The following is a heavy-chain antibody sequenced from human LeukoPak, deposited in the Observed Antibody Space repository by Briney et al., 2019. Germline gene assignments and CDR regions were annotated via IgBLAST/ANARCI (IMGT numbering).Heavy chain of an antibody. V-gene: IGHV4-39*01. CDR2: IYYSGST. CDR1: GGSISSSSYY. J-gene: IGHJ5*02. CDR3: ARGGLLEWFINWFDP. D-gene: IGHD3-3*01. Sequence: SETLSLTCTVSGGSISSSSYYWGWIRQPPGKGLEWIGSIYYSGSTYYNPSLKSRVTISVDTSKNQFSLKLSSVTAADTAVYYCARGGLLEWFINWFDPWGREPWSPSPQ.